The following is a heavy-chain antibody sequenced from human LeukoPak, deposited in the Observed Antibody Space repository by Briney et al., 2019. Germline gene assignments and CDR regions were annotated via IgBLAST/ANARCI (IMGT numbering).Heavy chain of an antibody. D-gene: IGHD3-3*01. Sequence: ASVKVSCKASGYTFTSYGISWVRQAPGQGLEWMGWISAYNGNTNYAQKLQGRVTMTTDTSTSTAYMELRSLRSDDTAVYYCARDTLTIFGVPKPNWLDPWGQGTLVTVSS. CDR3: ARDTLTIFGVPKPNWLDP. CDR1: GYTFTSYG. V-gene: IGHV1-18*01. CDR2: ISAYNGNT. J-gene: IGHJ5*02.